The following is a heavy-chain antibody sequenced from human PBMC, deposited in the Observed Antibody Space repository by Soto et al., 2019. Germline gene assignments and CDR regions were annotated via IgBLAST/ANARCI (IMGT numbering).Heavy chain of an antibody. CDR1: DRSMSSND. CDR2: VFYAGT. Sequence: SETRSLTFSVSDRSMSSNDWSWTRKSPDKVLEWLAFVFYAGTSYSPQREGSVSVAVATPNSQFSLKLTYVTAAATAVYYCASYRGAFYFDSWGQGIQVTVSS. D-gene: IGHD4-4*01. CDR3: ASYRGAFYFDS. V-gene: IGHV4-59*01. J-gene: IGHJ4*02.